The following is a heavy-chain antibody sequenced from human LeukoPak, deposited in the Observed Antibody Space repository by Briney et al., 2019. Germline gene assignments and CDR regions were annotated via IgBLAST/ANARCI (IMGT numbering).Heavy chain of an antibody. CDR2: ISYDGSNK. J-gene: IGHJ4*02. CDR1: GFTFSSYA. Sequence: PGRSLRLSCAASGFTFSSYAMHWVRQAPGKGLEWVAVISYDGSNKYYADSVKGRFTISRDNSKNTLYLQMNSLRAEDTAVYYCARDAIVDTAMVSFDYWGQGTLVTVSS. V-gene: IGHV3-30-3*01. D-gene: IGHD5-18*01. CDR3: ARDAIVDTAMVSFDY.